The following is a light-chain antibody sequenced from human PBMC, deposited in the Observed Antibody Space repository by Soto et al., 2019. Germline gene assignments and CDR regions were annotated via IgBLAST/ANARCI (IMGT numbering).Light chain of an antibody. CDR2: DAS. Sequence: DIQMTQSPSTLSGSVGDRFTITCRASQTISSWLAWYQQKAGKAPKLLIYDASTLERGVPSRFRGSGSGTEFTLTINSLQPDDFATYYCQQYDAHSPWTFGQGTKVDIK. V-gene: IGKV1-5*01. J-gene: IGKJ1*01. CDR3: QQYDAHSPWT. CDR1: QTISSW.